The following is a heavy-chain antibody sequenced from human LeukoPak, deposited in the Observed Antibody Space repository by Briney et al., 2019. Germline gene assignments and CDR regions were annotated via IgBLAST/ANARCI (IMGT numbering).Heavy chain of an antibody. CDR2: ISSSGSTR. CDR1: GFMFSSYE. D-gene: IGHD3-10*01. J-gene: IGHJ4*02. V-gene: IGHV3-48*03. Sequence: GGSLRLSCAASGFMFSSYEMNWVRQAPGKGLEWVSYISSSGSTRYYADSVKGRFTISRDNAKNSLYLQMNSLRAEDTAVYYCARPRGSGIHQHFDYWGQGTLVTVSS. CDR3: ARPRGSGIHQHFDY.